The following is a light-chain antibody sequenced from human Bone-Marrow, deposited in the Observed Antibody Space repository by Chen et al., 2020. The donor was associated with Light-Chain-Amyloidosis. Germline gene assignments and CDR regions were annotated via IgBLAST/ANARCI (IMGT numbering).Light chain of an antibody. CDR1: SGSIASNY. J-gene: IGLJ3*02. Sequence: NFMLTQPHSVSESPGKTVTISCTGSSGSIASNYVQWYQQRPGSAPTTVIYEDNQRPSVVPDRFSSSIDSSSNSASLTISGLKTEDEADYYCQSYDSSNWVFGGGTKLTVL. CDR3: QSYDSSNWV. V-gene: IGLV6-57*02. CDR2: EDN.